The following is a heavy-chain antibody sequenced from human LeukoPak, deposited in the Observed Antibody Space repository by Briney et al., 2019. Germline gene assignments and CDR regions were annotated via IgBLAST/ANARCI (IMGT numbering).Heavy chain of an antibody. CDR1: GYTFTSYY. J-gene: IGHJ3*02. Sequence: ASVKVSCKASGYTFTSYYMHWVRQAPGQGLEWMGIINPSGGSTSYAQKFQGRVTMTRDTSTSTVYMELSSLRSEDTAVYYCARSSPDYYDSSGQDDGAFDIWGQGTMVTVSS. V-gene: IGHV1-46*01. D-gene: IGHD3-22*01. CDR3: ARSSPDYYDSSGQDDGAFDI. CDR2: INPSGGST.